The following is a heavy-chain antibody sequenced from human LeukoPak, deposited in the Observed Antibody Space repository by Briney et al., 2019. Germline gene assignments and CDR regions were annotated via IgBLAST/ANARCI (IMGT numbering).Heavy chain of an antibody. CDR2: INWNSGSI. J-gene: IGHJ6*02. D-gene: IGHD3-10*01. CDR3: ANLMVRGNYGMDV. V-gene: IGHV3-9*01. CDR1: GFTFDDYA. Sequence: PGRSLRFSCAASGFTFDDYAMDWVRHAPGKGLEWVSGINWNSGSIGYADSVKGRFTISRDNAKNSLYLQMNSLRAEDTALYYCANLMVRGNYGMDVWGQGTTVTASS.